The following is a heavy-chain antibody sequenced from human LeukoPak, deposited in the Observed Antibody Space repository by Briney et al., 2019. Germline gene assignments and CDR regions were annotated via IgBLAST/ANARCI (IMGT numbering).Heavy chain of an antibody. CDR2: IVWDGEST. CDR1: GFIFDDYA. CDR3: AKDGSRGYSSTGYYMDA. J-gene: IGHJ6*03. V-gene: IGHV3-43D*04. D-gene: IGHD6-19*01. Sequence: PGGSLSLSCAASGFIFDDYAMHWVRQAPGKGLEWVALIVWDGESTYYAASVRGRFIISRDNCDNSLYLQVNNLKAEDTAIYYCAKDGSRGYSSTGYYMDAWGKGTTVIVSS.